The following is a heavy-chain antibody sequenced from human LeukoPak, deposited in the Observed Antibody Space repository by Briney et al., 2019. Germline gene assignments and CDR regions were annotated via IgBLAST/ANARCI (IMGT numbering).Heavy chain of an antibody. CDR2: FYYDGST. V-gene: IGHV4-39*01. Sequence: SETLSLTCSVSGGSVTTPSYYWGWIRQPPGKGLEWIGSFYYDGSTYYNSSLKSRLTISVDTSKNQFSLKLSSVTAADTAVYYCARGFLVVVPAAIRADHPIDYWGQGTLVTVSS. CDR3: ARGFLVVVPAAIRADHPIDY. D-gene: IGHD2-2*02. J-gene: IGHJ4*02. CDR1: GGSVTTPSYY.